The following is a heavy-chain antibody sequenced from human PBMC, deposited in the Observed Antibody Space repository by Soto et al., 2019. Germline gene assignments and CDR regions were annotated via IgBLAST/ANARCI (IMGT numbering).Heavy chain of an antibody. CDR3: AKGDDLASFYSYYMDV. D-gene: IGHD3-3*01. Sequence: GGSLRLSCAASGFTFSSYAMSWVRQAPGKGLEWVSAISGSGGSTYYADSVKGRFTISRDNSKNTLYLQMNSLRAEDTAVYYCAKGDDLASFYSYYMDVWGKGTTVTVSS. J-gene: IGHJ6*03. CDR1: GFTFSSYA. V-gene: IGHV3-23*01. CDR2: ISGSGGST.